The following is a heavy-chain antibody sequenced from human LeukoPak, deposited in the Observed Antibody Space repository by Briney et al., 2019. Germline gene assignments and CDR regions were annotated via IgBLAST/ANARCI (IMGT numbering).Heavy chain of an antibody. CDR1: GYTFTSYG. D-gene: IGHD2-15*01. J-gene: IGHJ6*03. Sequence: ASVKVSYKASGYTFTSYGISWVRQAPGQGLEWMGWISAYNGNTNYAQKLQGRVTMTTDTSTSTAYMELRSLRSDDTAVYYCATGGFYCSGGSCHPPYYYYYMDVWGKGTTVTVSS. V-gene: IGHV1-18*01. CDR3: ATGGFYCSGGSCHPPYYYYYMDV. CDR2: ISAYNGNT.